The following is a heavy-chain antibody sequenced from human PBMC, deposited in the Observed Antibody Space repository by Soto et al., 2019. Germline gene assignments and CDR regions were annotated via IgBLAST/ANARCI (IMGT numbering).Heavy chain of an antibody. J-gene: IGHJ3*02. D-gene: IGHD3-3*01. V-gene: IGHV4-34*01. CDR1: GGSFSGYY. CDR2: INHSGST. CDR3: ARGLGIFGVVIKDAFDI. Sequence: SETLSLTCAVYGGSFSGYYWSWIRQPPGKGLEWIGEINHSGSTNYNPSLKSRVTISVDTSKNQFSLKLSSVTAADTAVYYCARGLGIFGVVIKDAFDIWGQGTMVTVSS.